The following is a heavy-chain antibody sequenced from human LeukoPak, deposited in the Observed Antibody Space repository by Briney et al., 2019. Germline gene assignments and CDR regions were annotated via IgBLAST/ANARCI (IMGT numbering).Heavy chain of an antibody. CDR3: ARERMVRGVIRYNWFDP. J-gene: IGHJ5*02. Sequence: SETLSLTCAVYGGSFSGYYWSWIRQPPGKGLEWIGEINHSGSTNYNPSLKSRVTISADTSKNQLSLRLSSVTAADTAVYYCARERMVRGVIRYNWFDPWGQGTLVTVSS. CDR2: INHSGST. CDR1: GGSFSGYY. D-gene: IGHD3-10*01. V-gene: IGHV4-34*01.